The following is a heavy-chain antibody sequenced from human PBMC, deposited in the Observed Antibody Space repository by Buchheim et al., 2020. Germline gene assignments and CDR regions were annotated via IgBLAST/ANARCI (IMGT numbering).Heavy chain of an antibody. J-gene: IGHJ4*02. CDR3: ATDTYYYDSSGYPTHYFDY. D-gene: IGHD3-22*01. V-gene: IGHV3-48*03. CDR2: IGSSGTTI. Sequence: EVQLVESGGGLVQPGGSLRLFCAASGFTFINYGMHWVRQAPGKGLEWVSYIGSSGTTIYYADSVKGRFTISRDNAKNSLYLQMDSLGAEDTAVYYCATDTYYYDSSGYPTHYFDYWGQGTL. CDR1: GFTFINYG.